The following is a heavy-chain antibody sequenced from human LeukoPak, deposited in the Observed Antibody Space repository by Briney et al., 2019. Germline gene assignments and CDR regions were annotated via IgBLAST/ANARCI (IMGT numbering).Heavy chain of an antibody. CDR3: ARDTDYYDAQNAFDI. D-gene: IGHD3-22*01. V-gene: IGHV1-18*01. Sequence: ASVKVSCKASGYTFINYAITWVRQAPGQGLEWMGRISVNNGNTNYAQKVQDRVTVTTDASTSTAYMELRSLRSDDTAMYYCARDTDYYDAQNAFDIWGQGTMVTVSS. J-gene: IGHJ3*02. CDR2: ISVNNGNT. CDR1: GYTFINYA.